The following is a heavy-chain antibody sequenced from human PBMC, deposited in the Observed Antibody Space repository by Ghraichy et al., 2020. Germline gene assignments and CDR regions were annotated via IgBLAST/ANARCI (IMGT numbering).Heavy chain of an antibody. Sequence: SETLSLTCTVSGGSISSDDYYWSWIRQPPGKGLEWIGYIFYSGNTYYKPSLKSRITISVDTSKNQFSLNLSSVTAADTAVYYCARFSRAPYCGGDCYSPVLYYFDYWGQGTLVTVSS. CDR2: IFYSGNT. CDR3: ARFSRAPYCGGDCYSPVLYYFDY. J-gene: IGHJ4*02. CDR1: GGSISSDDYY. D-gene: IGHD2-21*01. V-gene: IGHV4-30-4*01.